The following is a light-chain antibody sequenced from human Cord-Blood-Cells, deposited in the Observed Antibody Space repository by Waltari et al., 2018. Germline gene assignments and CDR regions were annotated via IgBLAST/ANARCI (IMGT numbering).Light chain of an antibody. CDR1: QSVSSSY. Sequence: EIVLTHSPCTLSLSPVERATRSCRASQSVSSSYLAWYQQKPGQAPRLLIYGASSRATGIPDRFSGSGSGTDFTLTISRLETEDFAVYYCQQYGSSPRTFGQGTKVEIK. V-gene: IGKV3-20*01. CDR2: GAS. CDR3: QQYGSSPRT. J-gene: IGKJ1*01.